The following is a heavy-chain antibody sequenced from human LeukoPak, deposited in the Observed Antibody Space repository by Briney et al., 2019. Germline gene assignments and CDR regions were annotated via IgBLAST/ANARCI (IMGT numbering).Heavy chain of an antibody. CDR1: GLPFRSNG. CDR2: IRYDGSNK. V-gene: IGHV3-30*02. D-gene: IGHD6-13*01. Sequence: PGGSLRLSCAASGLPFRSNGMHWVRQPPGKGLDWVAFIRYDGSNKYYADSVKGRFTISIDNSKNTLYLQMNSLRAEDTAVYYCAKDLIAAAGTYYYYYYMDVWGKGTTVTVSS. CDR3: AKDLIAAAGTYYYYYYMDV. J-gene: IGHJ6*03.